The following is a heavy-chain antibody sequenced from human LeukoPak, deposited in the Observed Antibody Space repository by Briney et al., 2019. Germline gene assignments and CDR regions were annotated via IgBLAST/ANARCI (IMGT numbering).Heavy chain of an antibody. CDR3: ARASGLYYYYMDV. D-gene: IGHD3-10*01. J-gene: IGHJ6*03. Sequence: GGSLRLSCAASGFTFSSYSMNWVRQAPGKGLEWVSYISSSSSTIYYADSVKGRFTISRDNAKNSLYLQMNSLRAEDTAVYYCARASGLYYYYMDVWGKGATVTVSS. CDR1: GFTFSSYS. CDR2: ISSSSSTI. V-gene: IGHV3-48*01.